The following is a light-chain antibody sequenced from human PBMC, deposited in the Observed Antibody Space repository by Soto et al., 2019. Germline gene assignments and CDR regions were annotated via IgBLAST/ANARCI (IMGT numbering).Light chain of an antibody. J-gene: IGKJ4*01. CDR3: QQRSNWPFT. Sequence: EVVMTQSPATLSVSPGERATVSCRASQTVSGNLAWYQQRPGQAPRLLIYGASTRATGIPARFSGSGSGTEFTLTISSLQSEDFAVYYCQQRSNWPFTFGGGTKVEIK. CDR1: QTVSGN. CDR2: GAS. V-gene: IGKV3-15*01.